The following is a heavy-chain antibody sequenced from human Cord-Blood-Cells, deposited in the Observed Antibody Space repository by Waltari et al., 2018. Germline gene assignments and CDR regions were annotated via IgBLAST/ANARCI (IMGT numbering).Heavy chain of an antibody. CDR1: GGPFSSYA. CDR2: MIPIFGTA. J-gene: IGHJ3*02. Sequence: QEQLVQSGAEVKKPASSVTVSCQASGGPFSSYATSRVRQAPGQGLEWMGGMIPIFGTANYAQKFQGRVTITADESTSTAYMELSSLISEDTAVYDCARGVNAFDIWGQGTMVTVSS. V-gene: IGHV1-69*01. D-gene: IGHD3-3*01. CDR3: ARGVNAFDI.